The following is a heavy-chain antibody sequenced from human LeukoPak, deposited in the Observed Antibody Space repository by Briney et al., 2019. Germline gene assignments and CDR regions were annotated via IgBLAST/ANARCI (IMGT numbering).Heavy chain of an antibody. CDR1: GGSFSGYY. D-gene: IGHD3-9*01. Sequence: SETLSLTCAVYGGSFSGYYWSWIRQPPGKGLEWIGEINHSGSTNYNPSLKSRVTISVDKSKNQFSLKLSSVTAADTAVYYCARDSDILTGYVYGMDVWGQGTTVTVSS. V-gene: IGHV4-34*01. CDR3: ARDSDILTGYVYGMDV. J-gene: IGHJ6*02. CDR2: INHSGST.